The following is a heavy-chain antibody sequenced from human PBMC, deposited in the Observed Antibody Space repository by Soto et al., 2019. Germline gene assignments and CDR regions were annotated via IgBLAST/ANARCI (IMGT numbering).Heavy chain of an antibody. CDR3: ASSYCRSTSCSPRVLDY. CDR1: DGSFSGYY. V-gene: IGHV4-34*01. Sequence: SETLSLTCAVYDGSFSGYYWSWIRQPPRKGLEWIGEINHSGSTNYNPYLKSRVTISVDTSKNQFSLKLSSVTAADTAVYYCASSYCRSTSCSPRVLDYWGQGTLVTVSS. D-gene: IGHD2-2*01. CDR2: INHSGST. J-gene: IGHJ4*02.